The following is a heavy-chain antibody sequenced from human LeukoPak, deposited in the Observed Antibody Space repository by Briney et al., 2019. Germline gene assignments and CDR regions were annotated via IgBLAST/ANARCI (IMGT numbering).Heavy chain of an antibody. J-gene: IGHJ4*02. CDR2: MNTNSGNT. CDR1: GYTFTSYD. CDR3: ARGSSSWGGDYFDY. D-gene: IGHD6-13*01. Sequence: ASVKVSCKASGYTFTSYDINWVRQATGQGLEWMGWMNTNSGNTGYAQKFQGRVTMTRNTSISTAYMELSSLRSEDTAVYYCARGSSSWGGDYFDYWGQGTLVTVSS. V-gene: IGHV1-8*01.